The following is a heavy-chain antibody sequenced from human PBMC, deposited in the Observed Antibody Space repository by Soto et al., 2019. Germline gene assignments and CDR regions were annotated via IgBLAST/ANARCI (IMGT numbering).Heavy chain of an antibody. CDR1: GYDFTAYD. CDR3: GRGPSPRAPAGGSPYYYARDV. J-gene: IGHJ6*02. V-gene: IGHV1-8*02. D-gene: IGHD2-2*01. CDR2: MNPINGAT. Sequence: ASVKVSCKASGYDFTAYDINWVRQASGQGLEWMGWMNPINGATGSARRFQGRVSMTRNTATGTAYLELTGLRSDDSAVYYCGRGPSPRAPAGGSPYYYARDVWGQGTTVTVSS.